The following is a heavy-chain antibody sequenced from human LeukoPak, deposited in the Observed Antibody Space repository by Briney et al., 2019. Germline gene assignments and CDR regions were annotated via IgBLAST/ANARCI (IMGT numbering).Heavy chain of an antibody. Sequence: PSETLSLTCAVYGGSFSGYYWSWIRQPPGKGLEWIGYIYYSGSTNYNPSLKSRVTISVDTSKNQFSLKLSSVTAADTAVYYCARGASSSWYWFDPWGQGTLVTVSS. V-gene: IGHV4-59*01. CDR2: IYYSGST. D-gene: IGHD6-13*01. J-gene: IGHJ5*02. CDR3: ARGASSSWYWFDP. CDR1: GGSFSGYY.